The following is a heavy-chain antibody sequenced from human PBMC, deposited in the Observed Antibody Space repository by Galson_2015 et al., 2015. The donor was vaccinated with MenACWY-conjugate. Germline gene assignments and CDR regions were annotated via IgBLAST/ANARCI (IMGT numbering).Heavy chain of an antibody. CDR2: IYFSGST. Sequence: LSLTCTVPGGSIESRTFYWGWIRQPPGKGLEWIGSIYFSGSTYYNSSLKSRVTISVDTSKNQFPLKVNSLTAADTAMYFCARDQWGKWFDPWGQGTQVTVSS. D-gene: IGHD1-26*01. V-gene: IGHV4-39*06. CDR3: ARDQWGKWFDP. CDR1: GGSIESRTFY. J-gene: IGHJ5*02.